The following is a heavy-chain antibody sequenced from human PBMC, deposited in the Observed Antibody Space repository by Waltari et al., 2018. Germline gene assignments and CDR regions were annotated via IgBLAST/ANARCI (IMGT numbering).Heavy chain of an antibody. V-gene: IGHV3-7*01. J-gene: IGHJ5*01. Sequence: EVHLVESGGGLVQPGGSLRLSCAASGFTFSSYWMSWVRQAPGNGLGWVAKINQEGNKLYYVDSVEGRFTISRDNAKNSLYLQMNSLRAEDTAVYYCARDQMVTVTDDNWFDSWGQGNLVTVSS. CDR3: ARDQMVTVTDDNWFDS. CDR1: GFTFSSYW. D-gene: IGHD4-17*01. CDR2: INQEGNKL.